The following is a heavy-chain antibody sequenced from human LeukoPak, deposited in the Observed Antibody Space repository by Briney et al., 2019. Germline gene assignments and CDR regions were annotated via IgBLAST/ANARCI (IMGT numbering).Heavy chain of an antibody. CDR1: GFTFSSYE. J-gene: IGHJ4*02. D-gene: IGHD2-8*02. CDR3: ATYRQVLLPFES. V-gene: IGHV3-23*01. Sequence: PGGSLRLSCAASGFTFSSYEMNWVRQAPGKGLEWVSSIFPSGGEIHYADSVKGRFTIFRDNSKSTLTLQMNSLRAEDTAIYYCATYRQVLLPFESWGQGTLVTVSS. CDR2: IFPSGGEI.